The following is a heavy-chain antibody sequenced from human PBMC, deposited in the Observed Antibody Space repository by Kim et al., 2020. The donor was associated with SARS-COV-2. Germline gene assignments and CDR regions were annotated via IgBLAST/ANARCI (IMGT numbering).Heavy chain of an antibody. CDR2: IYHSGST. D-gene: IGHD3-3*01. CDR3: ARRVRITIFGVVTYFDY. CDR1: GGSISSSNW. J-gene: IGHJ4*02. V-gene: IGHV4-4*02. Sequence: SETLSLTCAVSGGSISSSNWWSWVRQPPGKGLEWIGEIYHSGSTNYNPSLKSRVTISVDKSKNQFSLKLSSVTAADTAVYYCARRVRITIFGVVTYFDYWGQGTLDTVSS.